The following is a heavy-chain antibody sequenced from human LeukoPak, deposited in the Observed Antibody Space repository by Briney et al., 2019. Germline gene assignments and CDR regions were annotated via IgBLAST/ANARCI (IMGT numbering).Heavy chain of an antibody. Sequence: SQTLSLTCTVSGGSISSRGYYWSWIRQHAGKGLEWIGYIYYRGSTYFNPSLKSRITISVDTSKNQFSLTLSSVTAADAAVYFCARTYNDVSTGYPGYYFDYWGQGTLVTVSS. CDR2: IYYRGST. CDR3: ARTYNDVSTGYPGYYFDY. CDR1: GGSISSRGYY. V-gene: IGHV4-31*03. J-gene: IGHJ4*02. D-gene: IGHD3-9*01.